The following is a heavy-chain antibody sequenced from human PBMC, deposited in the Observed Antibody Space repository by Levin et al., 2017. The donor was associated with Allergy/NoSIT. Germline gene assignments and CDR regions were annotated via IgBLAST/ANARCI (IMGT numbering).Heavy chain of an antibody. J-gene: IGHJ4*02. CDR2: IKTKTERGTT. V-gene: IGHV3-15*07. CDR1: GFTLNNAW. D-gene: IGHD3/OR15-3a*01. Sequence: GGSLRLSCAASGFTLNNAWMNWVRQAPGKGLEWVGGIKTKTERGTTDYTAPVKGRFTISRDDSKNTLYLQMNSLKTEDTAVYYCVTDVWTSHSLDYWGPGTLVTVSS. CDR3: VTDVWTSHSLDY.